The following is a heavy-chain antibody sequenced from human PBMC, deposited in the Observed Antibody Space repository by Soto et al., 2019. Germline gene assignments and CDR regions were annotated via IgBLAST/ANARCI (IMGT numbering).Heavy chain of an antibody. J-gene: IGHJ4*02. D-gene: IGHD6-6*01. CDR2: IIPILGIA. Sequence: GASVKVSCKASGGTFSSYTISWVRQAPGQGLEWMGRIIPILGIANYAQKFQGRVTITADKSTSTAYMELSSLRSDDTAVYYCAREYTSASWDYWGQGTLVTVSS. V-gene: IGHV1-69*02. CDR1: GGTFSSYT. CDR3: AREYTSASWDY.